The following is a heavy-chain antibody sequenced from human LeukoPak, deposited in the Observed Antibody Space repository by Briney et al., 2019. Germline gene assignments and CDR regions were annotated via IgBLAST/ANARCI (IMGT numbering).Heavy chain of an antibody. V-gene: IGHV3-23*01. CDR1: GFTFSSYG. J-gene: IGHJ4*02. D-gene: IGHD4-23*01. CDR2: ISGSGGST. Sequence: GGSLRLSCAASGFTFSSYGMSWVRQAPGKGLEWVSTISGSGGSTYYADSVKGRFTISRDNSKNTLYLQMNSLRAEDTAVYYCARRAGGYSHPYDYWGQGILVTVSS. CDR3: ARRAGGYSHPYDY.